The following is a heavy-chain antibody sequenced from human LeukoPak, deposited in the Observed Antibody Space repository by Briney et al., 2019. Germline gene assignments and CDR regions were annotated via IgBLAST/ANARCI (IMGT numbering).Heavy chain of an antibody. CDR2: ISGSGGST. J-gene: IGHJ5*02. D-gene: IGHD3-10*01. Sequence: PGGSLRLSCAASGFTFSNAWMSWVRQAPGKGLEWVSAISGSGGSTYYADSVKGRFTISRDNSKNTLYLQMNSLRAEDTAVYYCAKDRFKEVRGVMWFDPWGQGTLVTVSS. V-gene: IGHV3-23*01. CDR3: AKDRFKEVRGVMWFDP. CDR1: GFTFSNAW.